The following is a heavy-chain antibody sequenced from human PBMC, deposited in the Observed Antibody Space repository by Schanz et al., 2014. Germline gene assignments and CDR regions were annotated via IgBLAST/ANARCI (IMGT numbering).Heavy chain of an antibody. Sequence: VQLVESGGGVVQPGRSLRLSCAASGFTFSTYWMHWVRQAPGKGLVWVSHINSDGTTTTYADSVKGRFTISRDNAENTLYLQMSSLRVEDTAVYYCARDSGSHYLVDYWGQGTLVTVSS. CDR1: GFTFSTYW. CDR2: INSDGTTT. D-gene: IGHD1-26*01. V-gene: IGHV3-74*01. CDR3: ARDSGSHYLVDY. J-gene: IGHJ4*02.